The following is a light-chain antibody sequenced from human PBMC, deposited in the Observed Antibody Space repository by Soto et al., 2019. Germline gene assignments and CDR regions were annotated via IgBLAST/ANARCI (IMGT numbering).Light chain of an antibody. CDR3: CSYAGSPRYV. Sequence: QSARTQPRSVSGSLGQSVTISCTGTSSDVGTYNYVSWYQQHPGKAPKVMIYDGSERPSGVPDRFSGSKSGNTASLTISGLQAEDEADYYCCSYAGSPRYVLGTGTKLTVL. J-gene: IGLJ1*01. CDR2: DGS. V-gene: IGLV2-11*01. CDR1: SSDVGTYNY.